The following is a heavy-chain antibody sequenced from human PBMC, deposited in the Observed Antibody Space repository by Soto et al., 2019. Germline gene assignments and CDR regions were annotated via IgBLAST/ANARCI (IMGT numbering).Heavy chain of an antibody. J-gene: IGHJ3*02. CDR2: IYPSDSRT. CDR3: ASPWYYYDSSGTDASDI. V-gene: IGHV5-51*01. Sequence: PGESLKISCDSSGYTFANYWICWVRQVPWKGLEWVAIIYPSDSRTIYSPSFQGQVTISADKSISTAYLQWSSLKASDTAMYYCASPWYYYDSSGTDASDIWGQGTMVTVSS. D-gene: IGHD3-22*01. CDR1: GYTFANYW.